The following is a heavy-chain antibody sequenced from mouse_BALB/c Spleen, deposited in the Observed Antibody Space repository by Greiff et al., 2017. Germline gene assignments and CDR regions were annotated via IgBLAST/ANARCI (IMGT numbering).Heavy chain of an antibody. CDR2: IRNKANGYTT. CDR1: GFTFTDYY. J-gene: IGHJ4*01. CDR3: ARDGSKRAMDY. Sequence: EVHLVESGGGLVQPGGSLRLSCATSGFTFTDYYMSWVRQPPGKALEWLGFIRNKANGYTTEYSASVKGRFTISRDNSQSILYLQMNTLRAEDSATYYCARDGSKRAMDYWGQGTSVTVSS. V-gene: IGHV7-3*02.